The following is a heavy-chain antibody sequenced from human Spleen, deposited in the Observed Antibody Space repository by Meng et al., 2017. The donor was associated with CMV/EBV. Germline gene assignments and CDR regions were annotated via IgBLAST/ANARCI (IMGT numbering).Heavy chain of an antibody. CDR3: AREVGTNRQKDY. D-gene: IGHD1-14*01. V-gene: IGHV1-18*01. Sequence: ASVKVSCKASGYTFTSYGITWVRQAPGQGLEWMGWISAYNGNTIYAQKLQGRVTMTTDTSTSTAYMELRSLRGEDTAMYYCAREVGTNRQKDYWGQGTLVTVSS. CDR2: ISAYNGNT. J-gene: IGHJ4*02. CDR1: GYTFTSYG.